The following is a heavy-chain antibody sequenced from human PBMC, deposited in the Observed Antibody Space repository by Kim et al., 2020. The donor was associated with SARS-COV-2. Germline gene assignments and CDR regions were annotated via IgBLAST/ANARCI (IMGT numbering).Heavy chain of an antibody. CDR3: ARVSYSGYDWMYYYYGMDV. V-gene: IGHV1-69*13. CDR2: IIPIFGTA. D-gene: IGHD5-12*01. J-gene: IGHJ6*02. Sequence: SVKVSCKASGGTFSSYAISWVRQAPGQGLEWMGGIIPIFGTANYAQKFQGRVTITADESTSTAYMELSSLRSEDTAVYYCARVSYSGYDWMYYYYGMDVWGQGTTGTVSS. CDR1: GGTFSSYA.